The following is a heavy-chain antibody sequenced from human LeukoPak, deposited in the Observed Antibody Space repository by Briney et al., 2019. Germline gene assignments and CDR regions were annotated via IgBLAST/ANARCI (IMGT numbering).Heavy chain of an antibody. CDR3: ARGYYDFWSGYSTYFDY. D-gene: IGHD3-3*01. J-gene: IGHJ4*02. CDR2: ISSNGGST. CDR1: GFTFSSYA. Sequence: GGSLRLSCAASGFTFSSYAMHWVRQAPGKGLEYVSAISSNGGSTYYANSVKGRFTISRDNSKNTLYLQMGSLRAEVMAVYYCARGYYDFWSGYSTYFDYWGQGTLVTVSS. V-gene: IGHV3-64*01.